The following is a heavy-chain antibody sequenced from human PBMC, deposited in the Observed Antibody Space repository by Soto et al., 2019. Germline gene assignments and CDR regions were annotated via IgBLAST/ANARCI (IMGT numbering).Heavy chain of an antibody. V-gene: IGHV6-1*01. CDR2: TYYRSKWYI. CDR1: GDSVSSNSAA. Sequence: QVQLQQSGPGLVKPSQTLSLTCDISGDSVSSNSAAWNWIRQTPSRGLEWLGRTYYRSKWYINYAVSVKSRIPVNPDTSKTQFSLQLNSVTPEDTAVYYCARGSWDDVTGHYYMDVWGKGTTVTVSS. CDR3: ARGSWDDVTGHYYMDV. D-gene: IGHD1-1*01. J-gene: IGHJ6*03.